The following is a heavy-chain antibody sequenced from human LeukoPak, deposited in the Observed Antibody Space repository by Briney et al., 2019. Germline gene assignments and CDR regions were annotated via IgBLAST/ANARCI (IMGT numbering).Heavy chain of an antibody. CDR2: IYYSGST. V-gene: IGHV4-59*12. J-gene: IGHJ5*02. D-gene: IGHD2-15*01. Sequence: PSETLSLTCTVSGGSISSYYWSWIRQPPGKGLEWIGYIYYSGSTYYNPSLKSRVTISVDTSKNQFSLKLSSVTAADTAVYYCARRAELNTVVVANLYRYRRPWFDPWGQGTLVTVSS. CDR3: ARRAELNTVVVANLYRYRRPWFDP. CDR1: GGSISSYY.